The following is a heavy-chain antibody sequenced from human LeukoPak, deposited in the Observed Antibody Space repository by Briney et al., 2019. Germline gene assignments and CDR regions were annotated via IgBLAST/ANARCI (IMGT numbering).Heavy chain of an antibody. D-gene: IGHD3-16*02. CDR2: IFSNDEK. J-gene: IGHJ4*02. Sequence: ESGPVLVKPTETLTLTCTVSGFSGFSLNTARMGVSWIRQPPGEALEWLAHIFSNDEKSYRTSVKSRLTISKDPSKSQVVLTMTSMDPVDTATYYCARTDYDYVWGSYHPLDQWGQGTLVTVSS. CDR1: GFSLNTARMG. V-gene: IGHV2-26*01. CDR3: ARTDYDYVWGSYHPLDQ.